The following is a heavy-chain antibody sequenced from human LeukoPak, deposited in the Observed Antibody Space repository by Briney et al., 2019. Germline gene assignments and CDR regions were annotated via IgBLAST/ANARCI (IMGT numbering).Heavy chain of an antibody. CDR2: IYYSGST. D-gene: IGHD3-10*01. CDR3: ARAHAYYYGSGSYRYYFDY. J-gene: IGHJ4*02. Sequence: SETLSLTCTVSGGSISSSSYYWGWIRQPPGKGLEWIGSIYYSGSTYYNPSLKSRVTISVDTSKTQFSLKLSSVTAADTAVYYCARAHAYYYGSGSYRYYFDYWGQGTLVTVSS. V-gene: IGHV4-39*07. CDR1: GGSISSSSYY.